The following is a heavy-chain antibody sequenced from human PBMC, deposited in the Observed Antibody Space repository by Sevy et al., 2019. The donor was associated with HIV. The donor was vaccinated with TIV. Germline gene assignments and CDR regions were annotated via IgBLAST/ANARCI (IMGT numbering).Heavy chain of an antibody. D-gene: IGHD2-15*01. CDR2: ISYDGSNK. V-gene: IGHV3-30*18. J-gene: IGHJ6*02. CDR3: AKGGCSGGICYSDV. CDR1: GFSFSRYG. Sequence: GESLKISCAASGFSFSRYGLHWVRQAPGKGLEWLAIISYDGSNKYHADSVKGRFTISRDNSKNTLYLKVNSLRAEDTAVYYCAKGGCSGGICYSDVWGQGTTVTVSS.